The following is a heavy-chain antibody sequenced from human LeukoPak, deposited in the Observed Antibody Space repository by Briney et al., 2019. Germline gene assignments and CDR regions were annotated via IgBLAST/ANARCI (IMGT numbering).Heavy chain of an antibody. CDR2: MNPNSGNT. Sequence: GASVKVSCKASGYTFTSYDINWVRQATGQGLEWMGWMNPNSGNTGYAQKFQGRVTITRNTSISTAYMELRSLRSDDTAVYYCVRDRRGSGWYTSYYYYYYYMDVWGKGTTVTISS. J-gene: IGHJ6*03. V-gene: IGHV1-8*03. CDR1: GYTFTSYD. D-gene: IGHD6-19*01. CDR3: VRDRRGSGWYTSYYYYYYYMDV.